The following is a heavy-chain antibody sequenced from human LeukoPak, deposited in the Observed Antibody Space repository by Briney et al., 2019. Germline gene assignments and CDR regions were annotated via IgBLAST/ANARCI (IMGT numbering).Heavy chain of an antibody. Sequence: GGSLRLSCAASGFTVSSNYISWVRQAPGKGLEWVSVIYSGGSTFYADSVKGRFSISRDNSKNTLYLQMNSLRAEDTALYYCARDEYYYDSSGYFYPTVYDAFDIWGQGTLVTVSS. CDR3: ARDEYYYDSSGYFYPTVYDAFDI. CDR1: GFTVSSNY. CDR2: IYSGGST. D-gene: IGHD3-22*01. V-gene: IGHV3-53*01. J-gene: IGHJ3*02.